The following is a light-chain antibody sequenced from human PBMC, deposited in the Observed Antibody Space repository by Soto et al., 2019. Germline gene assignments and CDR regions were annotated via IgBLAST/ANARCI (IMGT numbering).Light chain of an antibody. J-gene: IGKJ4*01. CDR2: WAS. CDR3: QQYYRTPIT. V-gene: IGKV4-1*01. CDR1: QTVLHSSNNKNY. Sequence: DIVMTQSPVSLSVSLGERATINCRSSQTVLHSSNNKNYLAWYQQKPGQPPKLLIYWASTRDSGVPDRFSGSGSGTDFTLTISSLQAEDVAVYSCQQYYRTPITFGGGTKVEIE.